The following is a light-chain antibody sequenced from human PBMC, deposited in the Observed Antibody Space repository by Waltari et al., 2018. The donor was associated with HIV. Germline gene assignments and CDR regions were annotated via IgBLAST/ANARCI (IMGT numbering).Light chain of an antibody. CDR2: AAS. J-gene: IGKJ1*01. Sequence: DVQMTQSPSSLSASVGERVTITCRASQGIGHSLAWYQHKPGKAPKLLIYAASTLQSGVPSRFSGSGSGAHFTLTISSLQPEDIATYYCQKYNSAPRKFGQGTKVEFK. CDR1: QGIGHS. CDR3: QKYNSAPRK. V-gene: IGKV1-27*01.